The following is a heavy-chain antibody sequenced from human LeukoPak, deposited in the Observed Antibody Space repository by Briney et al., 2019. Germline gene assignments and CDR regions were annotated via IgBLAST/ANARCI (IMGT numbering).Heavy chain of an antibody. CDR1: GFTFSSYG. D-gene: IGHD6-13*01. J-gene: IGHJ4*02. CDR3: AKSSNIAAAAATDY. Sequence: GGSLRLSCAASGFTFSSYGMHWVRQAPGKGLEWVAVISYDGSNKYYADSVKGRFTISRDNSKNTLYLQMNSLRAEDTAVYYCAKSSNIAAAAATDYWGQGTLVTVSS. CDR2: ISYDGSNK. V-gene: IGHV3-30*18.